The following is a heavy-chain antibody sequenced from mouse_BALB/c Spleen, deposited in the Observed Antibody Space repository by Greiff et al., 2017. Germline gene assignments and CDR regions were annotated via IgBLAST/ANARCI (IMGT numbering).Heavy chain of an antibody. J-gene: IGHJ4*01. Sequence: EVQLVESGPELVKPGASVKMSCKASGYTFTSYVMHWVKQKPGQGLEWIGYINPYNDGTKYNEKFKGKATLTSDKSSSTAYMELSSLTSEDSAVYYCARKAGYYGNYVGAMDYWGQGTSVTVSS. V-gene: IGHV1-14*01. D-gene: IGHD2-1*01. CDR3: ARKAGYYGNYVGAMDY. CDR1: GYTFTSYV. CDR2: INPYNDGT.